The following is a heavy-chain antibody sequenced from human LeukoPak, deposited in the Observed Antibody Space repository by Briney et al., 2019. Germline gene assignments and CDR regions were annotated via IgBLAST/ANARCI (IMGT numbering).Heavy chain of an antibody. J-gene: IGHJ4*02. V-gene: IGHV3-53*01. CDR1: GFTVSSDY. Sequence: GGSLRLSCAASGFTVSSDYMSWVRQAPGKGLEWVSVIYSGGSTYYADSVKGRFTISRDNSKNTLYLQMNSLRADDTAVYYCASPVFGGLATRGAFDYWGQGTLVTVSS. D-gene: IGHD3-10*01. CDR3: ASPVFGGLATRGAFDY. CDR2: IYSGGST.